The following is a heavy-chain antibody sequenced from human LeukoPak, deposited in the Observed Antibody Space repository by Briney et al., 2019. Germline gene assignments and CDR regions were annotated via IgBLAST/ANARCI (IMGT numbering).Heavy chain of an antibody. CDR2: IYTSGST. V-gene: IGHV4-4*07. J-gene: IGHJ4*02. Sequence: SETLSLTRPVSGGSISSYYRSWIRQPAGKGLEWVGRIYTSGSTNYNPSLKSRVTMSLNTSKNQFSLKLSSVTAADTAVYYCARERPSMLGDFDYWRQGTLVTVSS. CDR1: GGSISSYY. D-gene: IGHD2/OR15-2a*01. CDR3: ARERPSMLGDFDY.